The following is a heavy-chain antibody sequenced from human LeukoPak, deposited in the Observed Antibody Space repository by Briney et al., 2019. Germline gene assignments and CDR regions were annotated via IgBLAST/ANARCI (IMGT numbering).Heavy chain of an antibody. CDR2: IYYSGST. CDR1: GGSISSSSYY. J-gene: IGHJ4*02. Sequence: PSETLSLTCTVSGGSISSSSYYWGWIRQPPGKGLEWIGSIYYSGSTYYNPSLKSRVTISVDTSKNQFSLKLSSVTAADTAVYYCARLTRREVASIYVYWGQGTLVTVSS. CDR3: ARLTRREVASIYVY. D-gene: IGHD5-12*01. V-gene: IGHV4-39*01.